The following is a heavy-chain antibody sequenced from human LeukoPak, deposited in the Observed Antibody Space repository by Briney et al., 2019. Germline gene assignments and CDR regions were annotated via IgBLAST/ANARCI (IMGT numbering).Heavy chain of an antibody. Sequence: PGGSLRLSCAASGFTSSSYWMSWVRQAPGKGLEWVANIKQDGSEKYYVDSVKGRFTISRDNAKNSLYLQMNSLRAEDTAVYYCAREGVGMVRGVVDYWGQGTLVTVSS. V-gene: IGHV3-7*01. J-gene: IGHJ4*02. D-gene: IGHD3-10*01. CDR1: GFTSSSYW. CDR3: AREGVGMVRGVVDY. CDR2: IKQDGSEK.